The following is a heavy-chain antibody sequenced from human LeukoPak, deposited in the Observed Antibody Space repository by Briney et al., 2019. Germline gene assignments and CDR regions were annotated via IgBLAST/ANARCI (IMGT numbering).Heavy chain of an antibody. CDR2: ISSSGGTI. J-gene: IGHJ4*02. CDR3: ARGSPTTYYYGSGSYYTFDY. V-gene: IGHV3-11*04. CDR1: GFTFSDYY. D-gene: IGHD3-10*01. Sequence: GGSLRLSCAASGFTFSDYYMSCIRQAPGKGLEWVSYISSSGGTIYYADSVKGRFTISRDNAKNSLYLQMNSLRAEDTAVYYCARGSPTTYYYGSGSYYTFDYWGQGTLVTVSS.